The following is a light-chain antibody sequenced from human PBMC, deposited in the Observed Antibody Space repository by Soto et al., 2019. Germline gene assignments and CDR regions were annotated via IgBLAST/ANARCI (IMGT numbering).Light chain of an antibody. V-gene: IGLV2-14*03. Sequence: QSALTQPASVSGSPGQSITISCTGTSSDVGGYNSVSWYQQHPGKATKLMIYDVNNRPSGVSNRFSGSKSGNTASLTISGRQAEDEADYYCSSYTSSTPLLFGGGTQLTVL. CDR2: DVN. CDR1: SSDVGGYNS. J-gene: IGLJ2*01. CDR3: SSYTSSTPLL.